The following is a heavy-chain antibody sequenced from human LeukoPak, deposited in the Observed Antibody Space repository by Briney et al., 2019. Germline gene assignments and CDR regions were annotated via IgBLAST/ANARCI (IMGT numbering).Heavy chain of an antibody. Sequence: PSETLSLTCTVSGGSISSTGYYWDWIRQPPGKGLEWIGSIYYSETTYYNSSLKSRVTISLNTSKNQFSLKLSSVTAADTAVYYCARVEVDFWSGYYPAARYYYMDVWGKGTTVTVSS. V-gene: IGHV4-39*01. D-gene: IGHD3-3*01. CDR1: GGSISSTGYY. CDR3: ARVEVDFWSGYYPAARYYYMDV. J-gene: IGHJ6*03. CDR2: IYYSETT.